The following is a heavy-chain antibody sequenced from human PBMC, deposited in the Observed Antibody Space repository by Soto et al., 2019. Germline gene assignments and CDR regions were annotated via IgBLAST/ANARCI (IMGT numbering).Heavy chain of an antibody. J-gene: IGHJ4*02. D-gene: IGHD2-2*02. Sequence: GASVKVSCKVSGSRFSNYVISWVRQAPGHGLEWLGRIIPIFNSTKYAQSFQGRVNITADKSTSTASLELSSLRCDDTAVYYCAREGRGKKAGYNGLVSLGYWGQGTMVTVSS. V-gene: IGHV1-69*06. CDR3: AREGRGKKAGYNGLVSLGY. CDR1: GSRFSNYV. CDR2: IIPIFNST.